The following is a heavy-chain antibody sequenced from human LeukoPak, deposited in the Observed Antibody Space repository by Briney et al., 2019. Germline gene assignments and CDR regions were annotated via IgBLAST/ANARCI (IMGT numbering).Heavy chain of an antibody. V-gene: IGHV3-7*01. CDR2: IKQDGSEK. CDR1: GFTFSSYW. CDR3: ARGQWGGTFWRDTYYFDY. J-gene: IGHJ4*02. D-gene: IGHD3-3*01. Sequence: GGSLRLSCAASGFTFSSYWMSWVRQAPGKGLEWVANIKQDGSEKYYVDSVKGRFTIPRDNAKNSLYLQMNSLRAEDTAVYYCARGQWGGTFWRDTYYFDYWGQGTLVTVSS.